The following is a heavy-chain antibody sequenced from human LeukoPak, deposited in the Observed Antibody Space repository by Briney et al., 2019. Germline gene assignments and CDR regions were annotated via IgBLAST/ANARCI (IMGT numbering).Heavy chain of an antibody. V-gene: IGHV3-30*02. Sequence: GGSLRLSCAASGFTFSSYGMHWVRQAPGKGLEWVSFIRYDASNKYYADSVKGRFTISRDNSKSTLYLQMNSLRAEDTAVYYCAEDGRDYWGQGALVTVSS. J-gene: IGHJ4*02. CDR3: AEDGRDY. CDR1: GFTFSSYG. CDR2: IRYDASNK.